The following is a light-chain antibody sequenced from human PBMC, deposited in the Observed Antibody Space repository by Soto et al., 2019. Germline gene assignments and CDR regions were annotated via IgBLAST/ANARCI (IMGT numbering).Light chain of an antibody. CDR1: QDIRND. CDR3: LQTYNYPLT. V-gene: IGKV1-6*01. J-gene: IGKJ4*01. CDR2: GAS. Sequence: AIQMTQSPSSLSASVGDSVTITCWASQDIRNDLGWFQQKPGKAPNLLIYGASSVHRGVPSRFSGSGSGPDFTLTISSLQSEDFATYYCLQTYNYPLTFGGGTKVDIK.